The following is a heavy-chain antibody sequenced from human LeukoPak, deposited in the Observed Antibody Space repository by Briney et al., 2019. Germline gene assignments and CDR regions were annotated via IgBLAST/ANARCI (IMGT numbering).Heavy chain of an antibody. CDR3: ARDLIGTAAAGTCDY. D-gene: IGHD6-13*01. J-gene: IGHJ4*02. CDR2: INPNSGGT. V-gene: IGHV1-2*02. CDR1: GYTFTGYY. Sequence: GASVKVSCKASGYTFTGYYMHWVRQAPGQGLEWMGWINPNSGGTNYAQKFQGRVTMTRDTSISTAYMELSRLRSDDTAVYYCARDLIGTAAAGTCDYWGQGTLVTVSS.